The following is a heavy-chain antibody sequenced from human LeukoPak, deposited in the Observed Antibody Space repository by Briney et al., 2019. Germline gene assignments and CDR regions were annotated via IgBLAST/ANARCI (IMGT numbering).Heavy chain of an antibody. V-gene: IGHV4-59*12. CDR3: ARVMVVTWGFDY. J-gene: IGHJ4*02. D-gene: IGHD4/OR15-4a*01. Sequence: SETLSLTCTVSGGSISGYYWSWIRQPPGKGLEWIGYIYYSGSTNYNSSLKSRLTISVDTSKNQFSLKLSSVTAADTAVYYCARVMVVTWGFDYWGQGTLVTVSS. CDR2: IYYSGST. CDR1: GGSISGYY.